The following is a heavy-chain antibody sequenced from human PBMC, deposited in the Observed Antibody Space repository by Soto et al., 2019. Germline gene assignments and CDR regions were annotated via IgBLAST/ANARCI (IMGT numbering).Heavy chain of an antibody. D-gene: IGHD5-12*01. J-gene: IGHJ4*02. CDR2: INHSGST. V-gene: IGHV4-34*01. CDR1: GGSFSGYY. CDR3: ARDLENSGYDLAY. Sequence: SETLSLTCAVYGGSFSGYYWSWIRQPPGKGLEWIGEINHSGSTNYNPSLKSRVTISVDTSKNQFSLKLSSVTAADTAVYYCARDLENSGYDLAYWGQGTLVTVSS.